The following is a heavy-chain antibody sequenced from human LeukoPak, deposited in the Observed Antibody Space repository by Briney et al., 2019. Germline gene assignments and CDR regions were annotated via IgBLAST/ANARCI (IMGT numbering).Heavy chain of an antibody. D-gene: IGHD3-3*01. J-gene: IGHJ4*02. V-gene: IGHV4-4*09. CDR3: ARNADFWSGYFDY. CDR1: GGSMTSFY. CDR2: IYSSGST. Sequence: SETLSLTCTVSGGSMTSFYWSWIRQPPGKGLEWIGYIYSSGSTNYNPSLKSRLTISVDTSKNQFSLKLSSVTAADTAVYYCARNADFWSGYFDYWGQGTLVTVSS.